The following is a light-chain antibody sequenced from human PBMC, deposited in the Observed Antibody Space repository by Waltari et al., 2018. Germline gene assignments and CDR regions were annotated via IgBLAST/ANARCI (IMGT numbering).Light chain of an antibody. CDR1: QDITNY. CDR2: ATS. J-gene: IGKJ3*01. CDR3: QQYDSLPLT. V-gene: IGKV1-33*01. Sequence: DVQMTQSPSSLSASIGDRVTITCQASQDITNYLNWYQQKPGTAPNLLIYATSKLESGFPSRFSGSGSGTLFTFTISSLQPEDIATYYCQQYDSLPLTFGPGTTVDV.